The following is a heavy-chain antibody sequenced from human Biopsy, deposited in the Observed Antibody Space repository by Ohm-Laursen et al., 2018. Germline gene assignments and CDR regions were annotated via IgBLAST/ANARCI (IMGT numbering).Heavy chain of an antibody. D-gene: IGHD5-18*01. CDR3: AKARTLDTAIDFDY. Sequence: SDTLSLTCIVSGDSISNSYWTWIRQPDGKGLEWIGRFYSSGSSSYNPSLKSRVTMSIDASMNQFSLKLTSVTAADTAVYYCAKARTLDTAIDFDYWGQGTLVTVSS. CDR2: FYSSGSS. CDR1: GDSISNSY. V-gene: IGHV4-4*07. J-gene: IGHJ4*02.